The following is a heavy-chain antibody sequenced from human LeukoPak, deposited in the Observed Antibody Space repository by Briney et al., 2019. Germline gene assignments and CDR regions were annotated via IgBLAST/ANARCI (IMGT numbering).Heavy chain of an antibody. CDR3: ARNATGYPPNY. J-gene: IGHJ4*02. Sequence: GASVKVSCKASGYTFTSYGISWVRQAPGQGLEWMGWISAYNGNTNYAQKLQGRVTMTTDTSTTSAYMELRSLRSDDTAVYYCARNATGYPPNYWGQGTLVTDSS. D-gene: IGHD3-9*01. CDR1: GYTFTSYG. CDR2: ISAYNGNT. V-gene: IGHV1-18*01.